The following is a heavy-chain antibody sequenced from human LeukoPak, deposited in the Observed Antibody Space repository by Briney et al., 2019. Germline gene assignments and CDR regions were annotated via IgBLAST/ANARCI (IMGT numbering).Heavy chain of an antibody. CDR3: IRVPY. Sequence: GGSLRLSCAVSGFTFNKYYMHWVRQAPGKGLVWVSRISSDGSNTNYADSVKGRFTISRDNAKNTLYLQMNSLRVEDTAVYYCIRVPYWGQGALVTVSS. CDR2: ISSDGSNT. CDR1: GFTFNKYY. J-gene: IGHJ4*02. V-gene: IGHV3-74*01.